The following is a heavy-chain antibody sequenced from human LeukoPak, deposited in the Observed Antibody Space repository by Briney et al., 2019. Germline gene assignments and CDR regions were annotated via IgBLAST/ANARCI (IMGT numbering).Heavy chain of an antibody. D-gene: IGHD5-18*01. V-gene: IGHV4-59*01. CDR1: GGSINNYY. CDR2: IYNSGSTSGST. CDR3: ARNPPGIRQNAFDI. J-gene: IGHJ3*02. Sequence: SETLSLTCTVSGGSINNYYWNWVRQPPGKGLEWIGYIYNSGSTSGSTNYNPSLKSRVTISGDTSKNQFSLKLTSVIAADTAVYYCARNPPGIRQNAFDIWGQGAMVTVSS.